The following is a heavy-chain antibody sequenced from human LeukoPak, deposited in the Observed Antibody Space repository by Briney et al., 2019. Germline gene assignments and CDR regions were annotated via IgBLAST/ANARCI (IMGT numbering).Heavy chain of an antibody. CDR3: ARDPRGYDSSGYYTYYYYGMDV. D-gene: IGHD3-22*01. Sequence: SVKVSCRASGGTFSSYAISWVRQAPGQGLEWMGRIIPILGIANYAQKFQGRVTITADKSTSTAYVELSSLRSEDTAVYYCARDPRGYDSSGYYTYYYYGMDVWGQGTTVTVSS. V-gene: IGHV1-69*04. CDR1: GGTFSSYA. J-gene: IGHJ6*02. CDR2: IIPILGIA.